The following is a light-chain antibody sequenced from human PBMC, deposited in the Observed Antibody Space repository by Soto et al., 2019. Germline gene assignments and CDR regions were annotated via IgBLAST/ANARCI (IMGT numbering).Light chain of an antibody. CDR3: QQYNSYSQT. CDR2: GAS. CDR1: ESVSSNF. J-gene: IGKJ1*01. V-gene: IGKV3-20*01. Sequence: EIVLTQSPGTLSLSPGERVTLSCRASESVSSNFLAWYQQKPGQAPRLLIYGASSRAAGIPDRFSGSGSGTDFTLTINRVEPEDFATYYCQQYNSYSQTFGQGTKVEIK.